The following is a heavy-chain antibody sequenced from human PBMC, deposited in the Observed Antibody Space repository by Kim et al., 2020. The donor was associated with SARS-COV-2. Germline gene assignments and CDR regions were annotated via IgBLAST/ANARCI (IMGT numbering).Heavy chain of an antibody. D-gene: IGHD2-15*01. CDR2: IIPILGIA. J-gene: IGHJ6*02. V-gene: IGHV1-69*04. Sequence: SVKVSCKASGGTFSSYAISWVRQAPGQGLEWMGRIIPILGIANYAQKFQGRVTITADKSTSTAYMELSSLRSEDTAVYYCARVSTVVTEGTYYYYGMDVWGQGTTVTVSS. CDR1: GGTFSSYA. CDR3: ARVSTVVTEGTYYYYGMDV.